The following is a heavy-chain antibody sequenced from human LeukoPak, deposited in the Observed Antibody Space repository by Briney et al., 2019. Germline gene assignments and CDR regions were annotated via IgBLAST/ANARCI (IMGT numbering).Heavy chain of an antibody. D-gene: IGHD3-22*01. J-gene: IGHJ4*02. CDR3: ARVRNTDSSGSLFFDY. Sequence: ASVKVSCKASGYTFTSYAMNWVRQAPGQGLEWMGWINTNTGNPTYAQGFTGRFVFSLNTSVSTAYLQISSLKAGDTAVYYCARVRNTDSSGSLFFDYWGQGTLVTVSS. CDR1: GYTFTSYA. V-gene: IGHV7-4-1*02. CDR2: INTNTGNP.